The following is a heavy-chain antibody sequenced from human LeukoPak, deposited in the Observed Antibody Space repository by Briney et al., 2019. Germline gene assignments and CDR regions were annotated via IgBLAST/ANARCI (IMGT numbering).Heavy chain of an antibody. D-gene: IGHD6-6*01. Sequence: ASVKVSCKASGGTFSSYAISWVRQAPGQGLEWMGGIILIFGTANYAQKFQGRVTITADESTSTAYMELSSLRSEDTAVYYCAIRGGGQSSPPPYYYYGMDVWGQGTTVTVSS. CDR2: IILIFGTA. J-gene: IGHJ6*02. CDR3: AIRGGGQSSPPPYYYYGMDV. CDR1: GGTFSSYA. V-gene: IGHV1-69*13.